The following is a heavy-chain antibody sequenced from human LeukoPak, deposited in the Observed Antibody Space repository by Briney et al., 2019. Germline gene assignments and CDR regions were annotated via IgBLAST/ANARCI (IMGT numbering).Heavy chain of an antibody. V-gene: IGHV4-59*08. D-gene: IGHD3-10*01. Sequence: SETLSLTCTVSGCSMRTYYWRWIRPPPAKGREGIVYVLYSGSTNYNPSLNTRVTIPLETSKTQCSLKLSFVTAAYTAVYYCARHSGSGVSHGMDVWGQGTTVTVSS. CDR2: VLYSGST. CDR1: GCSMRTYY. CDR3: ARHSGSGVSHGMDV. J-gene: IGHJ6*02.